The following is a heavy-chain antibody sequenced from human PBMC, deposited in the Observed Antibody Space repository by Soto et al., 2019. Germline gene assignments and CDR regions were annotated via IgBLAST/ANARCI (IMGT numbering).Heavy chain of an antibody. D-gene: IGHD3-10*01. CDR1: GFTFSIYA. J-gene: IGHJ4*02. Sequence: QVPLVESGGGVVQPGRSLRVSCAASGFTFSIYAMHWVRQAPGTGLEWVAVISYDGTKTYYADSVKGRFTISRDNSKNTVYLQMNTLRDEDTAVYYCAKDRGPRRKWHIGPFDYWGQGTLVTVSP. V-gene: IGHV3-30*18. CDR2: ISYDGTKT. CDR3: AKDRGPRRKWHIGPFDY.